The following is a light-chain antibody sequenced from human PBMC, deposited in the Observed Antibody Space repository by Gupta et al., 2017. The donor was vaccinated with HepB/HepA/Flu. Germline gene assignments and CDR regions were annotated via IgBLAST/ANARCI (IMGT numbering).Light chain of an antibody. Sequence: DIQMIQSPSSLSASVGDTVTLACRASQTIAMFVNWFQQKPGQAPKLLIYNAARLQSGVPSRFSGSGYGIDFTLTISGRQPEDFGTYYCQQSDSPRPFTFGHGTKVDIK. CDR1: QTIAMF. CDR2: NAA. CDR3: QQSDSPRPFT. J-gene: IGKJ3*01. V-gene: IGKV1-39*01.